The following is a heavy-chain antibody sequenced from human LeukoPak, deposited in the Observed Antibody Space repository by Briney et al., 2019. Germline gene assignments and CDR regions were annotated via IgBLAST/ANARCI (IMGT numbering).Heavy chain of an antibody. V-gene: IGHV1-18*01. J-gene: IGHJ4*02. CDR1: GYTFTSYG. CDR2: ISAYNGNT. Sequence: ASVKVSCKASGYTFTSYGISWVRQAPGQGLEWMGRISAYNGNTNYAQKLQGRVTMTTDTSTSTAYMELRSLRPDDTAVYYCARGSIFGEPRAYFDYWGQGTLLTVSS. CDR3: ARGSIFGEPRAYFDY. D-gene: IGHD3-3*01.